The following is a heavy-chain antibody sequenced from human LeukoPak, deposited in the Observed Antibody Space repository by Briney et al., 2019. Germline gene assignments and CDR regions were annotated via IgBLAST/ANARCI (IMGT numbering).Heavy chain of an antibody. CDR1: GFTFGDYA. CDR2: IRSKAYGGTT. CDR3: TRARTYYYDSSGYYEYGPFFFDY. Sequence: PGRSLRLSCTASGFTFGDYAMSWGRQAPGKGLGGVGFIRSKAYGGTTEYAASVKGRFTVSRDDSKRIAYLQMNSLNTDDTAVCYCTRARTYYYDSSGYYEYGPFFFDYWGQGTLVTVSS. D-gene: IGHD3-22*01. J-gene: IGHJ4*02. V-gene: IGHV3-49*04.